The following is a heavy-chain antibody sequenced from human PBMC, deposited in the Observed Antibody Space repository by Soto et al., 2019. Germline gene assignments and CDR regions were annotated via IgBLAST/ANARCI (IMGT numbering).Heavy chain of an antibody. D-gene: IGHD3-16*01. V-gene: IGHV3-74*03. CDR2: INSDGTST. Sequence: EVQLVESGGGLVQPGGSLRLSCTASGFTFSRYYMQWVRQAPGKGLVWVSHINSDGTSTTLADSVKGRFTISRDNANNTLYLQMNSLRVEDTAMYSCVRDNYGVDYWGRGTLVTVCS. CDR3: VRDNYGVDY. CDR1: GFTFSRYY. J-gene: IGHJ4*02.